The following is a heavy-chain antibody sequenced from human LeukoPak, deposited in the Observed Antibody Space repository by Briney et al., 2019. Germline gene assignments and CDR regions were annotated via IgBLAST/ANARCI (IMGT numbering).Heavy chain of an antibody. CDR1: GYTFTSYG. V-gene: IGHV1-18*01. CDR2: ISAYNGNT. J-gene: IGHJ6*02. CDR3: ARDRDYGDYLHYYYYGMDV. Sequence: GASVTVSCTASGYTFTSYGISWVRQAPGQGLEWMGWISAYNGNTNYAQKLQGRVTMTTDTSTSTAYMELRSLRSDDTAVYYCARDRDYGDYLHYYYYGMDVWGQGTTVTVSS. D-gene: IGHD4-17*01.